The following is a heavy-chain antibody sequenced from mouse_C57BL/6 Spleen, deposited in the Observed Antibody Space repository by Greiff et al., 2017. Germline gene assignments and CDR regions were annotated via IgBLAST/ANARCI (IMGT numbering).Heavy chain of an antibody. CDR3: ASDYDGYYAYFDY. CDR1: GYSITSGYY. CDR2: ISYDGSN. Sequence: VQLKESGPGLVKPSQSLSLTCSVTGYSITSGYYWNWIRQFPGNKLEWMGYISYDGSNNYNPSLKNRISITRDTSKNQVFLKLNSVTTEDTATYYCASDYDGYYAYFDYWGQGTTLTVSS. J-gene: IGHJ2*01. D-gene: IGHD2-3*01. V-gene: IGHV3-6*01.